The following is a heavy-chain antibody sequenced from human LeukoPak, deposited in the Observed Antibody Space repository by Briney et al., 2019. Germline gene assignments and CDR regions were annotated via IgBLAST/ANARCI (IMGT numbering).Heavy chain of an antibody. V-gene: IGHV1-2*02. J-gene: IGHJ4*02. CDR3: ARDAQERQTKHYGSGSYSDY. CDR2: INPNSGGT. Sequence: ASVKVSCKASGYTFTGYYMHWVRQAPGQGLEWMGWINPNSGGTNYAQKFQGRVTMTRDTSISTAYMELSRLRSDDTAVYYCARDAQERQTKHYGSGSYSDYWGQGTLVTVSS. CDR1: GYTFTGYY. D-gene: IGHD3-10*01.